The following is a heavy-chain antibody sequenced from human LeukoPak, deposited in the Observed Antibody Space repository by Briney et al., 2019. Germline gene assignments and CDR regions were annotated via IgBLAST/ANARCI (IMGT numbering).Heavy chain of an antibody. CDR3: ARVREGGAAFDI. J-gene: IGHJ3*02. V-gene: IGHV1-69*05. CDR2: IIPIFGTA. D-gene: IGHD1-26*01. Sequence: ASVKVSCKASGGTFSSYAISWVRQAPGQGLEWMGGIIPIFGTANYAHKFQGRVTITTDESTSTAYMELSSLRSEDTAVYYCARVREGGAAFDIWGQGTMVTVSS. CDR1: GGTFSSYA.